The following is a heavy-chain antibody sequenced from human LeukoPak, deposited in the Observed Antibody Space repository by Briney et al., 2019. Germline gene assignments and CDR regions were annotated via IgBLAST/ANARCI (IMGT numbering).Heavy chain of an antibody. CDR3: ARASSSWYGYYYGMDV. CDR1: GFTFSSYW. CDR2: IKQDGSEK. D-gene: IGHD6-13*01. Sequence: GGSLRLSCAASGFTFSSYWMSWVRQAPGKGLEWVANIKQDGSEKYYVDSVKGRFTISRDNAKNSLYLQMNSLRAEDTAVYYCARASSSWYGYYYGMDVWGQGTTVTVSS. V-gene: IGHV3-7*01. J-gene: IGHJ6*02.